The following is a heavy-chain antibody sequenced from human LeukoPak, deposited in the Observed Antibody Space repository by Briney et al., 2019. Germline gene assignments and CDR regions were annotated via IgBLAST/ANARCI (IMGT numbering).Heavy chain of an antibody. CDR3: ARFGYVAAVDV. CDR1: GFSFSAYW. J-gene: IGHJ4*02. V-gene: IGHV3-7*01. CDR2: INPAGSET. D-gene: IGHD2-15*01. Sequence: GGSLRLSCTASGFSFSAYWMTWVRQAPGTGLEWVANINPAGSETYYVDPVKGRFSISRDNAKNLVYLQMNSLRAEDTAVYHCARFGYVAAVDVWGQGTPVTVSS.